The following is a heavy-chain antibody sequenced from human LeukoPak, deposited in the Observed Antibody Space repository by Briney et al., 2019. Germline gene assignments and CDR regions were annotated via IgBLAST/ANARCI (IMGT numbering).Heavy chain of an antibody. CDR1: GFICSNYG. J-gene: IGHJ4*02. CDR3: ARDSCSSVTCYDY. CDR2: IQHAGSIK. V-gene: IGHV3-33*01. D-gene: IGHD2-2*01. Sequence: GESLRLSCAASGFICSNYGMHWVRLAQAHGLEWVAAIQHAGSIKYYADSVKGRFTISRDDSKNTLYLQMNSLRAEDAAVYYCARDSCSSVTCYDYWGQGTLVTVSS.